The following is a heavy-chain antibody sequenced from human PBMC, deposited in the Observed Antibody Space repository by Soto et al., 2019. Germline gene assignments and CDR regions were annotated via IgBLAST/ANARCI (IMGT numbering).Heavy chain of an antibody. Sequence: PGGSLRLSCAASGFTFSSYAMHWVRQAPGKGLEWVAVISYDGSNKYYADSVKGRFTISRDNSKNTLYLQMNSLRAEDTAVYYCARDEAVIVVVIRPPYYYYGMDVWGQGTTVTVSS. J-gene: IGHJ6*02. CDR3: ARDEAVIVVVIRPPYYYYGMDV. CDR2: ISYDGSNK. D-gene: IGHD3-22*01. CDR1: GFTFSSYA. V-gene: IGHV3-30-3*01.